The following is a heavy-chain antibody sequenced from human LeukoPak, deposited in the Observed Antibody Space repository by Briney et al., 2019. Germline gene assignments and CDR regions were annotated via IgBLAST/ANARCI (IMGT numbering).Heavy chain of an antibody. V-gene: IGHV4-59*12. CDR1: GGSISSYY. CDR2: IYYSGRT. D-gene: IGHD6-13*01. CDR3: AREGIAAAGDYYYYYMDV. Sequence: SETLSLTCTVSGGSISSYYWSWIRQPPGKGLEWVGYIYYSGRTNYNPSLKSRVTISVDTSKNQFSLKLSSVTAADTAVYYCAREGIAAAGDYYYYYMDVWGKGTTVTISS. J-gene: IGHJ6*03.